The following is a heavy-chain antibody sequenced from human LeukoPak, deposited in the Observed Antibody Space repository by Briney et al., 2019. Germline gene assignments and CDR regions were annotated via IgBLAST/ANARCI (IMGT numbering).Heavy chain of an antibody. D-gene: IGHD4/OR15-4a*01. V-gene: IGHV4-38-2*02. CDR1: GYSISSGYY. Sequence: SETLSLTCTVSGYSISSGYYWGWIRQPPGKGLEWIGSIYHSGSTYYNPSLKSRVTISVDTSKNQFSLKLSSVTAADTAVYYCARAYGGYYFDYWGQGTLVTVSS. CDR3: ARAYGGYYFDY. CDR2: IYHSGST. J-gene: IGHJ4*02.